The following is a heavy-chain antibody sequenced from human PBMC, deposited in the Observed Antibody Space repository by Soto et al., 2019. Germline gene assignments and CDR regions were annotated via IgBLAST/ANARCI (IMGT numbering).Heavy chain of an antibody. V-gene: IGHV3-23*04. Sequence: EVQLVESGGGLVQPGGSLRLSCAASGFTFSSYAMSWVRQAPGKGLEWVSAISGSGGSTYYADSVKGRFTISRDNSKNTLYLQMNSLRAEDTAVYYCAKGERSSGYYSRYFDYWGQGTLVTVSS. CDR3: AKGERSSGYYSRYFDY. D-gene: IGHD3-22*01. J-gene: IGHJ4*02. CDR2: ISGSGGST. CDR1: GFTFSSYA.